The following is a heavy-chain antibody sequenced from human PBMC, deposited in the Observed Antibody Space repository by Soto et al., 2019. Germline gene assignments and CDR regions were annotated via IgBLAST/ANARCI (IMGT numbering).Heavy chain of an antibody. CDR1: GYAFITYG. CDR2: INAGNGDI. V-gene: IGHV1-3*01. Sequence: ASVTVSCKASGYAFITYGLHWVRQAPGQRPEWLGWINAGNGDIKYSQKFQGRVTITRDTSASTASMELDNLRSEDTALYYCVRDRQLIRDYYYYYAMDVWGQGTTVTVSS. CDR3: VRDRQLIRDYYYYYAMDV. D-gene: IGHD6-6*01. J-gene: IGHJ6*02.